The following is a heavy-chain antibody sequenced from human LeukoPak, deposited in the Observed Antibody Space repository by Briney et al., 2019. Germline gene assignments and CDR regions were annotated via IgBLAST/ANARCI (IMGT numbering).Heavy chain of an antibody. CDR1: GGTFSSYT. V-gene: IGHV1-69*02. D-gene: IGHD2-2*01. J-gene: IGHJ6*03. Sequence: GASVKVSCKASGGTFSSYTISWVRQAPGQGLEWMGRMIPILGIANYAQKFQGRVTITADKSTSTAYMELSSLRSEDTAVYYCARTAGAVVWYYYMDVWGKGTTVTVSS. CDR2: MIPILGIA. CDR3: ARTAGAVVWYYYMDV.